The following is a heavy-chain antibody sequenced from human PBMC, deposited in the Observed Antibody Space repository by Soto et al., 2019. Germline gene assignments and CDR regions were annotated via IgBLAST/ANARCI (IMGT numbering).Heavy chain of an antibody. CDR2: INHSGST. CDR1: AGSVPHTSYY. D-gene: IGHD2-2*02. CDR3: ARVSGYCSSTSCYTGLHLDY. V-gene: IGHV4-34*01. Sequence: SVTRSRTSPVAAGSVPHTSYYCVRILPPPGKGLVWIGEINHSGSTNYNPSLKSRVTISVDTSKTQFSLKLSSVTAADTAVYYCARVSGYCSSTSCYTGLHLDYWGQGNLVNGSA. J-gene: IGHJ4*02.